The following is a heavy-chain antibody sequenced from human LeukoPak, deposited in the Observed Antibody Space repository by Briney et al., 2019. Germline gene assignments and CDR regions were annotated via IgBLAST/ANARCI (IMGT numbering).Heavy chain of an antibody. J-gene: IGHJ4*02. Sequence: TGGSLRLSCAASGFTFSSYWMTWVRQAPGRGLEWVANIQQSGGRTHYVDSVKGRFTISRDNAKNSLYLEMNSLRDEDTAVYYCARVHRGYSYGRLDYWGQGTLVTVSS. V-gene: IGHV3-7*02. CDR2: IQQSGGRT. CDR3: ARVHRGYSYGRLDY. CDR1: GFTFSSYW. D-gene: IGHD5-18*01.